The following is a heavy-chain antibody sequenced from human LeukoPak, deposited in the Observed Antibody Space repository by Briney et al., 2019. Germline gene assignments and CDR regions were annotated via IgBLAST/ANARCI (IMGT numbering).Heavy chain of an antibody. CDR2: INHSGST. V-gene: IGHV4-34*01. J-gene: IGHJ6*03. CDR3: ARRSITIFRTKYYYYMDV. CDR1: GGSFSGYY. Sequence: PSETLSLTCAVYGGSFSGYYWSWIRKPPGKGLEWIGEINHSGSTNYNPSLKSRVTISVDTSKNQFSLKLSSVTAADTAVYYCARRSITIFRTKYYYYMDVWGKGTTVTISS. D-gene: IGHD3-9*01.